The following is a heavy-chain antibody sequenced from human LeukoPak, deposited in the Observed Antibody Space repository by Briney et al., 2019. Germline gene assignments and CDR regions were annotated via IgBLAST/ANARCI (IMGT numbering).Heavy chain of an antibody. Sequence: ASVKVSCKASGYTFTAYYVHWVRQAPGQGLEWMGVINPSGGSTNFAQKFQGRVTMTRDTSTTTVYMELSSLRSEDTAVYYCARGRGGGSYYNYFDYWGQGTLVTVSS. CDR2: INPSGGST. CDR1: GYTFTAYY. CDR3: ARGRGGGSYYNYFDY. D-gene: IGHD1-26*01. J-gene: IGHJ4*02. V-gene: IGHV1-46*01.